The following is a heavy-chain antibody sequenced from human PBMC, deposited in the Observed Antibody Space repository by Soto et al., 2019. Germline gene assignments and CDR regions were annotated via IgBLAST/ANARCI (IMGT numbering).Heavy chain of an antibody. CDR2: IDPSGGNT. D-gene: IGHD2-21*02. Sequence: ASVKVSCKASEYTFTSYYMHWVRQAPGQGLELMGIIDPSGGNTNYAQKFQGRVTMTRDTSTSTVYMELSSLRSEDTAVYYCARGGVVTGIPNTYFDYWGQGPLVTVSS. J-gene: IGHJ4*02. CDR1: EYTFTSYY. CDR3: ARGGVVTGIPNTYFDY. V-gene: IGHV1-46*03.